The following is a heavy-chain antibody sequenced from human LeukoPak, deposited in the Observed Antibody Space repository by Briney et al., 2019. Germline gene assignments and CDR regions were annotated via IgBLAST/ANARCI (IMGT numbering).Heavy chain of an antibody. CDR1: GYTFTGYY. CDR2: INPNSGGT. V-gene: IGHV1-2*04. J-gene: IGHJ4*02. CDR3: ARDRGEWSKKGSFDY. Sequence: ASVKVSCKASGYTFTGYYMHWVRQAPGQGLEWMGWINPNSGGTNYAQKFQGWVTMTRDTSISTAYMELSRLRSDDTAVYYCARDRGEWSKKGSFDYWGQGTLVTVSS. D-gene: IGHD3-16*01.